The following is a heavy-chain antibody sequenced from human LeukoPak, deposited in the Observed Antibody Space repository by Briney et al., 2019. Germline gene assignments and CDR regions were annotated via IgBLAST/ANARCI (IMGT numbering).Heavy chain of an antibody. Sequence: PGRSLRLSCTASGFTFGDYAMSWVRQAPGKGLEWVGFIRSKAYGGTTEYAASVKGRFTISRDDSKSIAYLQMNSLKTEDTAVYYCTRSGRYAYWGQGTLVTVSS. CDR1: GFTFGDYA. J-gene: IGHJ4*02. CDR3: TRSGRYAY. V-gene: IGHV3-49*04. D-gene: IGHD6-19*01. CDR2: IRSKAYGGTT.